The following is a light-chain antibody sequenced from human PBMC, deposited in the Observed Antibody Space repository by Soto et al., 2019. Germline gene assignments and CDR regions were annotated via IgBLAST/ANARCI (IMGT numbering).Light chain of an antibody. J-gene: IGKJ5*01. CDR3: QQSYSTPPFT. V-gene: IGKV1-39*01. CDR2: AAS. Sequence: DIQMTQSPSSLSASVGDRVTITCRASQSISSYLNWYQQKPGKAPKLLIYAASSLQSGVPSRFRGSGSGTDFTLTISSLQPEDFATYYCQQSYSTPPFTFGYGTRLEI. CDR1: QSISSY.